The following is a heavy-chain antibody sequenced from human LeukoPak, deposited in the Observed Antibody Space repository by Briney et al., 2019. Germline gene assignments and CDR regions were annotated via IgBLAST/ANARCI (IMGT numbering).Heavy chain of an antibody. J-gene: IGHJ4*02. V-gene: IGHV3-23*01. CDR1: GFTFSGFA. D-gene: IGHD5-12*01. CDR2: ISGSGDNT. CDR3: AKVVSGYHFDY. Sequence: GGSLRLSCAASGFTFSGFAMSWVRRTPGKGLEWVSGISGSGDNTLYADSVKGRFTISRDNSQNTLYLQMNTLRAEDTAVYYCAKVVSGYHFDYWGQGTLVTVSS.